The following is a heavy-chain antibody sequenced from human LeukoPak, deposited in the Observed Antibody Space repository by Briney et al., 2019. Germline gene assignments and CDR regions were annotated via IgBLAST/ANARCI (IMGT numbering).Heavy chain of an antibody. D-gene: IGHD1-26*01. CDR3: ARAWELLRRIDY. J-gene: IGHJ4*02. Sequence: SQTLSLACTVSGGSINSGGYYWSWIRQHPGKGLEWIGYIYYSGSTYYNPSLKSRVTISVDTSKNQFSLKLSSVTAADTAVYYCARAWELLRRIDYWGQGTLVTVSS. CDR2: IYYSGST. CDR1: GGSINSGGYY. V-gene: IGHV4-31*03.